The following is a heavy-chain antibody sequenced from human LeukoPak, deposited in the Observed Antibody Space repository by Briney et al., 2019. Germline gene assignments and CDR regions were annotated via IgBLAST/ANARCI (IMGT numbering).Heavy chain of an antibody. J-gene: IGHJ3*01. CDR3: ARDRVIRAFDF. CDR2: ISAYNGNT. V-gene: IGHV1-18*04. Sequence: ASVKVSCKASGYTFTGYYMHWVRQAPGQGLEWMGWISAYNGNTNYAQKLQGRVTMTTDTSTSTAYMELRSLRSDDTAVYYCARDRVIRAFDFWGQGTMVTVSS. CDR1: GYTFTGYY.